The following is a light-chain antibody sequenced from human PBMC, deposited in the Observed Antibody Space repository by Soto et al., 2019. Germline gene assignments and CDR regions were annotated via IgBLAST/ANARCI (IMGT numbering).Light chain of an antibody. V-gene: IGLV2-14*01. J-gene: IGLJ3*02. CDR3: CSYAGSRV. CDR2: EVT. CDR1: SSDVGIYNY. Sequence: QSALTQPASVSGSPGQSIAISCTGSSSDVGIYNYVSWYQQHPGKVPKLIIYEVTNRPSGVSNRFSGSKSGNTASLTISGLQAEDEADYYCCSYAGSRVFGGGTKLTVL.